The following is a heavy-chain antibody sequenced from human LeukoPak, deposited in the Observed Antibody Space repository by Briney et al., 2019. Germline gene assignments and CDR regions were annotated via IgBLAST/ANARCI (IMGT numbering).Heavy chain of an antibody. CDR2: IYYSGST. CDR3: ARATGFWFDP. D-gene: IGHD4-17*01. CDR1: GGSISSSSYY. J-gene: IGHJ5*02. Sequence: SETLSLTCTVSGGSISSSSYYWGWIRQPPGKGLEWIGSIYYSGSTYYNPSLKSRVTISVDTSKNQFSLKLSSVTAADTAVYYCARATGFWFDPWGQGTLVTVSS. V-gene: IGHV4-39*07.